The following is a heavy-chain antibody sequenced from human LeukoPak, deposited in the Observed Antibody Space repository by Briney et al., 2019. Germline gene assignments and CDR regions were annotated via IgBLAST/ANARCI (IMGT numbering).Heavy chain of an antibody. V-gene: IGHV1-2*02. CDR3: ASSSSAWCCDF. J-gene: IGHJ4*02. Sequence: GASVTVSCKDSGHTFTGSYIHWLRHAPGQGLEWMGWMNPKSGGTTYSQRFQGRVTMTRDTSITTAYVELSRLTSDDTAVYYCASSSSAWCCDFWGQGTLVTVSS. D-gene: IGHD6-13*01. CDR2: MNPKSGGT. CDR1: GHTFTGSY.